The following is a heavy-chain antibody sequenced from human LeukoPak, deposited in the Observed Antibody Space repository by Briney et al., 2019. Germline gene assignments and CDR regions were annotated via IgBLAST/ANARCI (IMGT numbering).Heavy chain of an antibody. CDR3: ARDNYDFWSGWFDY. CDR2: IYSGGST. CDR1: EFSVGSNY. J-gene: IGHJ4*02. Sequence: PGGSLRLSCAASEFSVGSNYMTWVRQAPGKGLEWVSLIYSGGSTYYADSVKGRFTISRDNSKNTLYLQMNSLRAEDTAVYYCARDNYDFWSGWFDYWGQGTLVTVSS. V-gene: IGHV3-66*01. D-gene: IGHD3-3*01.